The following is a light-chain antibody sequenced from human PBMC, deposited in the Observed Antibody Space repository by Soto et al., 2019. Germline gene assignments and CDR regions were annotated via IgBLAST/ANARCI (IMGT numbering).Light chain of an antibody. CDR3: QQYSHLIT. CDR2: DAS. V-gene: IGKV1-33*01. Sequence: DIQMTQSPSSLSASVGDRVTITCQASQDISNYLNWYQQKLGKAPKLLIYDASNLETGVPSRFSGSGSGTDFTFPISSLQPEDIATYYCQQYSHLITFGEGTRLEIK. J-gene: IGKJ5*01. CDR1: QDISNY.